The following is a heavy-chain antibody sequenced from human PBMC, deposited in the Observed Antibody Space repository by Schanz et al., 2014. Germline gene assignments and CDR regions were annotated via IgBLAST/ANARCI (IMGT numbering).Heavy chain of an antibody. CDR3: TTAHYSSNYETLDY. Sequence: DVQLVESGGGLIQPGGSLRLSCAASGFTVSSNYMSWVRQAPGKGLEWVARIKSRIHGGTTDYAAPVKGRFTISRDDSKHTVYLQMDSLKTEDTALYYCTTAHYSSNYETLDYWGQGTLVTVSS. V-gene: IGHV3-15*01. D-gene: IGHD6-13*01. CDR2: IKSRIHGGTT. CDR1: GFTVSSNY. J-gene: IGHJ4*02.